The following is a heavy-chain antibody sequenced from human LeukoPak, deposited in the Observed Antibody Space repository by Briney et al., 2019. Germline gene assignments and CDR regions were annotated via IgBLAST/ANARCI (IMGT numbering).Heavy chain of an antibody. Sequence: PSETLSLTCTVSGGSISSYYWSWIRQPPGKGPEWTGHIYFSGTTNYNPSLKSRVTIAVDTSKNQFSLKLSSVTAADTAVYYCARMRGYSGYDNGAYYFDHWGQGTLVTVSS. CDR3: ARMRGYSGYDNGAYYFDH. CDR1: GGSISSYY. D-gene: IGHD5-12*01. V-gene: IGHV4-59*01. CDR2: IYFSGTT. J-gene: IGHJ4*02.